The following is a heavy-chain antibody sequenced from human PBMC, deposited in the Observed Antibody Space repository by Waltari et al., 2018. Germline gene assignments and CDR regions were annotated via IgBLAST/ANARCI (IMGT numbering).Heavy chain of an antibody. Sequence: EVQLVQSGGEIKKPGESLKISCQGSGYSFPNYWIGWVGQLPGKGPEWMGSVFPADPEPRYSPFFLGQVTVSADKSITTAYLQWSSLKTSDTGIYYCARRVGATGYFDLWGLGTLVTVSS. CDR1: GYSFPNYW. CDR2: VFPADPEP. J-gene: IGHJ4*02. CDR3: ARRVGATGYFDL. D-gene: IGHD1-26*01. V-gene: IGHV5-51*01.